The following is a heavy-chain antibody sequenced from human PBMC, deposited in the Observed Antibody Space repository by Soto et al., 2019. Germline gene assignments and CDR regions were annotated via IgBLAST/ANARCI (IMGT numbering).Heavy chain of an antibody. Sequence: SETLSLTCTVSGRPISSSSYYWGWIRQPPGQGLEWIGNIYYNGSTYYKPSLKSRVTISVDTSKNQFSLKLSSVTAADTAVYYCATPDYDILTGYTPGGSFQHWGQGTLVTVS. J-gene: IGHJ1*01. CDR1: GRPISSSSYY. D-gene: IGHD3-9*01. CDR2: IYYNGST. CDR3: ATPDYDILTGYTPGGSFQH. V-gene: IGHV4-39*01.